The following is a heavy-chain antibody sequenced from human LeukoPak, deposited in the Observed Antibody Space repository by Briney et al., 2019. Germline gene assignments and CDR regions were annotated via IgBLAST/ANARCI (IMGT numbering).Heavy chain of an antibody. J-gene: IGHJ6*03. CDR1: GYTFTSYD. CDR3: ANLKRSPRRYCGYHSNWNDGRRLYYYYMDV. D-gene: IGHD1-1*01. CDR2: MNPNSGDT. Sequence: ASVKVSCKASGYTFTSYDINWVRQATGQGLEWMGWMNPNSGDTGYAQKFQGRVTMTRNTSISTAYMELSSLRSEDTAVYYCANLKRSPRRYCGYHSNWNDGRRLYYYYMDVWGKGTTVTVSS. V-gene: IGHV1-8*01.